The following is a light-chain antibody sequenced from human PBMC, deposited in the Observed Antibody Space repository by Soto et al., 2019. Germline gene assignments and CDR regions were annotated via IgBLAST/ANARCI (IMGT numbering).Light chain of an antibody. Sequence: QSALTQPASVSGSPGQSITISCTGTSSDVGGYNYVSWYQQHPGNAPQLMISEVSNRPSGVSNRFSGSKSGNTASLTISGLQAEDEADYYCSSYTSSSTVVFGGGTKLTVL. CDR2: EVS. CDR3: SSYTSSSTVV. J-gene: IGLJ2*01. CDR1: SSDVGGYNY. V-gene: IGLV2-14*01.